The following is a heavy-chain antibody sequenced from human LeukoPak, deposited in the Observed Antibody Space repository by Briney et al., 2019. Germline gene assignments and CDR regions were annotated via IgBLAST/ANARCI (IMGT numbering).Heavy chain of an antibody. Sequence: GGSLRLSCAASGFTVSSNYMSWVRQAPGKGLEWVSVIYSGGSTYYADPVKGRFTISRDNSKNTLYLQMNSLRAEDTAVYYCARDRGYYYYYFGYWGQGTLVTVSS. CDR2: IYSGGST. V-gene: IGHV3-66*01. CDR1: GFTVSSNY. CDR3: ARDRGYYYYYFGY. J-gene: IGHJ4*02. D-gene: IGHD3-22*01.